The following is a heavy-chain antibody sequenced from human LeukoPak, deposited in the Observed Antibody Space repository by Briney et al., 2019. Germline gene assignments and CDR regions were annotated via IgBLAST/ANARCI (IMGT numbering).Heavy chain of an antibody. J-gene: IGHJ4*02. D-gene: IGHD1/OR15-1a*01. CDR1: GFSFSDYA. Sequence: GGSLRLSCAASGFSFSDYAIHWVRQAPGKGLEWVAVISYDGSNKYYADSVKGRFTISRDNSKSTLYLQMNSLRLEDTAVYFCGRGLEHDYWGQGTLVTVSS. CDR3: GRGLEHDY. V-gene: IGHV3-30-3*01. CDR2: ISYDGSNK.